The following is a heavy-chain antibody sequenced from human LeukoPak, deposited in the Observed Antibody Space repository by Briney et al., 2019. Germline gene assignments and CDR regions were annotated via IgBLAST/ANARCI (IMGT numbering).Heavy chain of an antibody. D-gene: IGHD3-22*01. CDR2: IYYSGST. Sequence: SETLSLTCTVSGGSISSYYWSWIRQPPGKGLEWIGYIYYSGSTNCNPSLKSRVTISVDTSKNQFSLKLSSVTAADTAVYYCARDGYDSSGYYVPFDYWGQGTLVTVSS. CDR3: ARDGYDSSGYYVPFDY. J-gene: IGHJ4*02. V-gene: IGHV4-59*01. CDR1: GGSISSYY.